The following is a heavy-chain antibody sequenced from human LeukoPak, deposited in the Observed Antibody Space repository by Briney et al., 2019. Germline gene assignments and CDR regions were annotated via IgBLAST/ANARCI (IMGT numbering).Heavy chain of an antibody. V-gene: IGHV6-1*01. CDR1: GASVSSNSAT. CDR2: TYYRSKWYY. J-gene: IGHJ4*02. D-gene: IGHD4-17*01. CDR3: ARDDYGDYVWSQPTFDY. Sequence: PSQTLSLTCAISGASVSSNSATWNWIRQSPSRGLEWLGRTYYRSKWYYDYAVSVKSRITINPDTSKNHFSLQLNSVTPEDTAVYYCARDDYGDYVWSQPTFDYWGQGTLVTVSS.